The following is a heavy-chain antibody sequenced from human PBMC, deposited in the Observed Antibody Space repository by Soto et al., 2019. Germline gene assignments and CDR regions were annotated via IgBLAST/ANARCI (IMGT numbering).Heavy chain of an antibody. J-gene: IGHJ5*02. CDR3: ARTIAADRPFDP. CDR1: GGTFSSYT. D-gene: IGHD6-13*01. CDR2: IIPILGIA. Sequence: QVQLVQSGAEVKKPGSSVKVSYKASGGTFSSYTISWVRQAPGQGLEWMGRIIPILGIANYAQKFQGRVTITADKSTSTAYMELSSLRSEDTAVYYCARTIAADRPFDPWGQGTLVTVSS. V-gene: IGHV1-69*02.